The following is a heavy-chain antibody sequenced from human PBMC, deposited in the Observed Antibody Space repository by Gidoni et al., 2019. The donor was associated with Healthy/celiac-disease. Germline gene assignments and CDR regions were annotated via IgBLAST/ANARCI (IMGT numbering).Heavy chain of an antibody. Sequence: VPLVRSASELKKPGASVNVSCKPSGYHFTSYAMNWVRQAPGQGLEWMGWINTNKGDPTYAQGFTGRFVFSLDTSVSTAYLQISSLKAEDTAVYYCARARSSLGGLNWFDPWGQGTLVTVSS. V-gene: IGHV7-4-1*02. CDR3: ARARSSLGGLNWFDP. CDR2: INTNKGDP. D-gene: IGHD3-16*01. J-gene: IGHJ5*02. CDR1: GYHFTSYA.